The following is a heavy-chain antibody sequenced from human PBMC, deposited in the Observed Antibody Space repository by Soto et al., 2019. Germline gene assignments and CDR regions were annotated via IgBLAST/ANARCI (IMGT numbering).Heavy chain of an antibody. CDR2: IYNSGRY. CDR3: ARTLPNRQLFDS. D-gene: IGHD1-1*01. CDR1: GGFI. Sequence: PSETLSLTCTVSGGFIWGSIRQSPDKGLEWIGYIYNSGRYNYNPSLESRLTISIDTSKNQFSLRLASVTAADTAVYYCARTLPNRQLFDSWSQGTLVTVSS. V-gene: IGHV4-59*01. J-gene: IGHJ4*02.